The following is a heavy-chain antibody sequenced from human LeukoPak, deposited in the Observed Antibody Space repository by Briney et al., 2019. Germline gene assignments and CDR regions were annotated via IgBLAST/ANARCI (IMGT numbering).Heavy chain of an antibody. CDR3: ARAAGGWGVDY. CDR1: GYSISSGYY. CDR2: IYHSGRT. Sequence: SETLSLTCTVSGYSISSGYYWGWIRQPPGKGLEWIGSIYHSGRTFYNPSLKSRVTISVDTSKNQFSLKLTSVTAADTAVYYCARAAGGWGVDYWGQGTLVTVSS. D-gene: IGHD3-10*01. V-gene: IGHV4-38-2*02. J-gene: IGHJ4*02.